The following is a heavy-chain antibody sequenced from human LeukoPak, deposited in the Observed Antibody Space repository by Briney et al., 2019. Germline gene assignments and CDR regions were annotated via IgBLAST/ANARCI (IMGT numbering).Heavy chain of an antibody. CDR2: IMPLFNTA. CDR1: GGTFSSYS. Sequence: GVSVKVSCKASGGTFSSYSITWVRQAPGQGLEWMGGIMPLFNTANYAQQFQGRVTITTDESTSTAYMELSSLRFEDTAMYYCARVDRYHYYLDVWGKGTTVTVSS. V-gene: IGHV1-69*05. CDR3: ARVDRYHYYLDV. J-gene: IGHJ6*03.